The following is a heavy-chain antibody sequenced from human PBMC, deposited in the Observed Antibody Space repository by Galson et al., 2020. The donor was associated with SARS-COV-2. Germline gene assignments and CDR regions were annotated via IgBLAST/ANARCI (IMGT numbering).Heavy chain of an antibody. CDR1: GYTFTSYD. D-gene: IGHD2-21*02. Sequence: ASVKVSCKASGYTFTSYDINWVRQATGQGLEWMGWMNPNSGNTGYAQKFQGRVTMTRNTSISTAYMELSSLRSEDTAVYYCARGNIVVVTAILWVPNWFAPWGQGTLVTVSS. V-gene: IGHV1-8*01. CDR2: MNPNSGNT. CDR3: ARGNIVVVTAILWVPNWFAP. J-gene: IGHJ5*02.